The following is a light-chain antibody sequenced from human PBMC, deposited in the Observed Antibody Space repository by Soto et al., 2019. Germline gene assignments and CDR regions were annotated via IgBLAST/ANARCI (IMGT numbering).Light chain of an antibody. CDR3: CSYAGSSNVV. J-gene: IGLJ2*01. CDR2: EDT. V-gene: IGLV2-23*01. Sequence: QSALTQPASVSGSPGQSITISCTGTSNDIGNSNLVSWYQQHPDRAPKLLIYEDTKRPSGISDRFSGSTSGNTASLTISGLQGDDEANYYCCSYAGSSNVVFGGGTKLTVL. CDR1: SNDIGNSNL.